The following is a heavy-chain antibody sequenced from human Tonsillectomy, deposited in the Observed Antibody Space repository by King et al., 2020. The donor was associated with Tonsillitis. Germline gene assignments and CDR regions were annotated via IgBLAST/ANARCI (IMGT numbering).Heavy chain of an antibody. V-gene: IGHV1-8*01. Sequence: VQLVESGAEVKKPGASVKVSCKASGYTFTNYDINWVRQSTGQGLEWLGWMSPNNGRTGYAQKFQGRVTMTRDTSISTAYMELSSLTSEDTAVYYCVKNTYESGDFDPWGQGTLVTVTS. J-gene: IGHJ5*02. CDR2: MSPNNGRT. D-gene: IGHD5-12*01. CDR1: GYTFTNYD. CDR3: VKNTYESGDFDP.